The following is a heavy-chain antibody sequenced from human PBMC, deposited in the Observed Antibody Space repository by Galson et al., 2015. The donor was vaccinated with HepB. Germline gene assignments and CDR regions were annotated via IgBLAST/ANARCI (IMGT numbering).Heavy chain of an antibody. Sequence: ETLSLTCAVYGGSFSGYYWSWIRQPPGKGLEWIGEINHSGSTNYNPSLKSRVTISVDTSKNQFSLKLSSVTAAGTAVYYCARGSGGYGDTRTNWFDPWGQGTLVTVSS. CDR2: INHSGST. J-gene: IGHJ5*02. CDR3: ARGSGGYGDTRTNWFDP. V-gene: IGHV4-34*01. CDR1: GGSFSGYY. D-gene: IGHD1-26*01.